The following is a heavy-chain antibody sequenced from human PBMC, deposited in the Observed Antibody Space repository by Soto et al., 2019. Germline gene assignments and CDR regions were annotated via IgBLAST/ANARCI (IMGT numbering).Heavy chain of an antibody. J-gene: IGHJ4*02. CDR2: INTYNGMT. D-gene: IGHD5-12*01. Sequence: QVQLVQSGGEVKKPGASVTVSCKASGYTFINYHITWVRQAPGQGLEWMAWINTYNGMTDYAQKCQGRVTMTRDTSTSTAYMELRNLGSDDTAVNFCAKSPRGEMATDWGQGSLVTVSS. CDR1: GYTFINYH. V-gene: IGHV1-18*01. CDR3: AKSPRGEMATD.